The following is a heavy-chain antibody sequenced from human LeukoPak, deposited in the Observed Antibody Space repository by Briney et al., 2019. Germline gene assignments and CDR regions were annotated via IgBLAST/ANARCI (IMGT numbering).Heavy chain of an antibody. CDR1: GFTFSSYE. Sequence: GGSLRLSCAASGFTFSSYEINWVRQAPGKGLEGVSYISSSGSTIYYADSVKGRFTISRDNAKNSLYLQMNSLRAEDTAVYYCARDGGIAVAGDAFDIWGQGTMVTVSS. D-gene: IGHD6-19*01. CDR2: ISSSGSTI. J-gene: IGHJ3*02. V-gene: IGHV3-48*03. CDR3: ARDGGIAVAGDAFDI.